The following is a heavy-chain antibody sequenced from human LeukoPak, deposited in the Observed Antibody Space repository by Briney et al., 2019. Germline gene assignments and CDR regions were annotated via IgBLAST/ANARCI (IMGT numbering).Heavy chain of an antibody. CDR3: ARTQDLYNRNYAYY. Sequence: GESLKISCKGSGYSFTSYWIGLVRQMPGKGLEWMGIIYPGDSDTRYSPSFQGQVTITADKSISTAYLQWSSLKAADTDMDYCARTQDLYNRNYAYYWGQGTLVTVSS. D-gene: IGHD1-7*01. CDR1: GYSFTSYW. J-gene: IGHJ4*02. CDR2: IYPGDSDT. V-gene: IGHV5-51*01.